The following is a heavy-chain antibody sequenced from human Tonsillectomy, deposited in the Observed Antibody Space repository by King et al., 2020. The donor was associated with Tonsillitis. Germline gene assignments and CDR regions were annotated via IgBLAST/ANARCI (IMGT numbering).Heavy chain of an antibody. CDR3: ARGSPYIVDPNDAFYI. CDR1: GNSFTSYW. Sequence: VQLVESGAEVKKPGESLRISCKGSGNSFTSYWNSWVRQMPGKGLEWGGRIDPSGSYTNYSPSFQGHVTLSADKSIRTAYLQWSSLKASDTAMYYCARGSPYIVDPNDAFYIWGQGTMVTVSS. D-gene: IGHD2-15*01. CDR2: IDPSGSYT. J-gene: IGHJ3*02. V-gene: IGHV5-10-1*03.